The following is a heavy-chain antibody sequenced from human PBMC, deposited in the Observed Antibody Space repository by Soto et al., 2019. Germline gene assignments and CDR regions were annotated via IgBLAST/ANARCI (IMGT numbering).Heavy chain of an antibody. CDR1: GGSFGGYY. J-gene: IGHJ3*02. CDR2: INHSGST. D-gene: IGHD3-10*01. Sequence: QVQLRQWGAGLLKPSETLSLTCAVYGGSFGGYYWSWIRQPPGKGLEWIGEINHSGSTKYNPSLKSRVTISVDTSKNQFSLKLSSVTAADTAVYYCARGGYYARYAFDIWGQGTMVTVSS. V-gene: IGHV4-34*01. CDR3: ARGGYYARYAFDI.